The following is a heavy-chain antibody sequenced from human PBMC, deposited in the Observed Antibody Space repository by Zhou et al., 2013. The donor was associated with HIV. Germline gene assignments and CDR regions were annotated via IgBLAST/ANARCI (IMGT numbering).Heavy chain of an antibody. Sequence: QVQLVQSGAEVKKPGSSVKVSCKASGGTFSSYAISWVRQAPGQGLEWMGGIIPIFGTANYAQKFQGRVTITTDESTSTAYMELSSLRSEDTAVYYCARVAVVVPAAIHPPHYYYYYMDVWGKGTTVTVSS. CDR3: ARVAVVVPAAIHPPHYYYYYMDV. D-gene: IGHD2-2*01. J-gene: IGHJ6*03. CDR1: GGTFSSYA. CDR2: IIPIFGTA. V-gene: IGHV1-69*05.